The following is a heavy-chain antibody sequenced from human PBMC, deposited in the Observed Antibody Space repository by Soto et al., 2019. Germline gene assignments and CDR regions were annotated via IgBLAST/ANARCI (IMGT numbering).Heavy chain of an antibody. J-gene: IGHJ4*02. CDR3: ARETYSSGWTPTFDY. D-gene: IGHD6-19*01. V-gene: IGHV3-30-3*01. CDR2: ISYDGSNK. CDR1: GFTFSSYA. Sequence: QVQLVESGGCVVQPGRSLRLSCAASGFTFSSYAMHWVRQAPGKGLEWVAVISYDGSNKYYADSVKGRFTISRDNSKNTLYLQMNSLRAEDTAVYYCARETYSSGWTPTFDYWGQGTLVTVSS.